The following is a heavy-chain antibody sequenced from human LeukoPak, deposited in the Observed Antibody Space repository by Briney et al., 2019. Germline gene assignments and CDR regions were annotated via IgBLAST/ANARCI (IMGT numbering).Heavy chain of an antibody. CDR2: ISAYSGNT. Sequence: GASVKVSCKASGYTFTSYGISWVRQAPGQGLEWMGWISAYSGNTNYAQKLQGRVTMTTDTSTSTAYMELRSLRSDDTAVYYCASGQPYSSSWYGMDVWGQGTTVTVSS. CDR3: ASGQPYSSSWYGMDV. CDR1: GYTFTSYG. V-gene: IGHV1-18*01. J-gene: IGHJ6*02. D-gene: IGHD6-13*01.